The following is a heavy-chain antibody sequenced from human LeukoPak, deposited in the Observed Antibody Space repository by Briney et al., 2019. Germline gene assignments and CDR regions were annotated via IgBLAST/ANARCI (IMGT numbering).Heavy chain of an antibody. V-gene: IGHV3-66*01. Sequence: PGGSLRLSCAASGFTVSSNYMSWVCQAPGKGLEWVSVIYSGGSTYYADSVKGRFTISRDNAKNSLYLQMNSLRAEDTAVYYCARAEYSYGQYYFDYWGQGTLVTVSS. J-gene: IGHJ4*02. CDR2: IYSGGST. CDR1: GFTVSSNY. CDR3: ARAEYSYGQYYFDY. D-gene: IGHD5-18*01.